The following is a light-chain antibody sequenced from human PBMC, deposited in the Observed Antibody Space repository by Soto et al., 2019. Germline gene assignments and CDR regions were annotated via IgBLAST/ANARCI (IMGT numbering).Light chain of an antibody. CDR2: DAS. V-gene: IGKV3-20*01. CDR1: HSGSSSD. CDR3: QQYGSSWT. J-gene: IGKJ1*01. Sequence: TVLTQSPGTLSSSPGERATLSCRASHSGSSSDLTWLHQKPGQSPRLLIYDASKRAAGVPDRVSGSGSGTDFSLTISRVEPEDFGVFYCQQYGSSWTFXQGTKVDIK.